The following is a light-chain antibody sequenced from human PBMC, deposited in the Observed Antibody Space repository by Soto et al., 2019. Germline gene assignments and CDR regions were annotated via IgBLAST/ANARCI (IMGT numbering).Light chain of an antibody. J-gene: IGKJ1*01. CDR3: HQTYNIPWT. CDR1: QTITTH. V-gene: IGKV1-39*01. CDR2: AAS. Sequence: DIQMTQSPSSLSASVGDRVTITCRASQTITTHVNWYQQKPGKAPKLLIYAASSLQSGVPSRFSGSGSGTDFTLTISSLQPEDFATYWCHQTYNIPWTFGHGTKVEIK.